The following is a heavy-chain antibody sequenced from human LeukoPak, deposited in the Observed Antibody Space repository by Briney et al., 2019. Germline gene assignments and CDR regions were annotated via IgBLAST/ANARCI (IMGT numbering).Heavy chain of an antibody. Sequence: RASETLSLTCAVYGGSFSGYYWSWIRQPPGKGLEWIGEINHSGSTNYNPSLKSRVTISVDTSKNQFSLKLSSVTAADTAVYYCARGRRDIAAAGIRRRWFDPWGQGTLVTVSS. J-gene: IGHJ5*02. CDR3: ARGRRDIAAAGIRRRWFDP. CDR2: INHSGST. D-gene: IGHD6-13*01. V-gene: IGHV4-34*01. CDR1: GGSFSGYY.